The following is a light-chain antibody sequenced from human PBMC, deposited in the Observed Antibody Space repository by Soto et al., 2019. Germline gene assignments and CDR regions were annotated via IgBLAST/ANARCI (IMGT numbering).Light chain of an antibody. J-gene: IGKJ4*01. Sequence: DIQMTQSPSSLSASVGDRVTITCRASQGISNYLAWYQQKPGKVPKLLIYAASTLQSGVPSRFSGSGSGTNFTLTISGLQPEDVTTYYCQKYNGAPLTFGGGTKVEIK. CDR2: AAS. V-gene: IGKV1-27*01. CDR1: QGISNY. CDR3: QKYNGAPLT.